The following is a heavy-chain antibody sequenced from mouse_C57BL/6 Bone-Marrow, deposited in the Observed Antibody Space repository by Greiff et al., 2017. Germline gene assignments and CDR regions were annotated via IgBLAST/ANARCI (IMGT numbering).Heavy chain of an antibody. J-gene: IGHJ4*01. CDR1: GYSITSGYY. CDR2: ISYDGSN. V-gene: IGHV3-6*01. D-gene: IGHD4-1*01. CDR3: AREGVLGLYYYAMDY. Sequence: VQLKESGPGLVKPSQSLSLTCSVTGYSITSGYYWNWIRQFPGNKLEWMGYISYDGSNNYNPSLKNRISITRDTSKNQFFLKLNSVTTEDTATYYCAREGVLGLYYYAMDYWGQGTSVTVSS.